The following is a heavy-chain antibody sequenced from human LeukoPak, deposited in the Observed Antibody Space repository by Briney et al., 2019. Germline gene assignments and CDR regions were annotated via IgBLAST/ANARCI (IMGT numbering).Heavy chain of an antibody. J-gene: IGHJ4*02. V-gene: IGHV4-61*02. D-gene: IGHD3-3*01. CDR2: IYTSGST. Sequence: SQTLSLTCTVSGGSISSGSYYWSWIRQPAGKGLEWIGRIYTSGSTNYNPSLKSRVTISVDTSKNQFSLKLSSVTAADTAVYYCARIIWSGYTGFDYWGQGTLVTVSS. CDR1: GGSISSGSYY. CDR3: ARIIWSGYTGFDY.